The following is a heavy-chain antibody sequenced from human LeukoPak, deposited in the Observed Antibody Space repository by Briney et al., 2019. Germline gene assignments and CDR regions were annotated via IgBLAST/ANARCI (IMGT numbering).Heavy chain of an antibody. J-gene: IGHJ4*02. CDR2: IYSGGST. D-gene: IGHD2-2*01. CDR3: ARATMPSLLGIGSFDY. CDR1: GFTVSSNY. V-gene: IGHV3-53*01. Sequence: GGSLRLSCAASGFTVSSNYMSWVRQAPGKGLEWFSVIYSGGSTYYADSVKGRFTISRDNSKNTLYLQMNSLRAEDTAVYYCARATMPSLLGIGSFDYWGQGTLVTVSS.